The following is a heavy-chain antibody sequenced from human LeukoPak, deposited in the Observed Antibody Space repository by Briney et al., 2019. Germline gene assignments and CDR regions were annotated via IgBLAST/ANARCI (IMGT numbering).Heavy chain of an antibody. CDR2: ISYDGSNK. D-gene: IGHD3-9*01. V-gene: IGHV3-30*18. CDR3: AKSSILRYFDWPLGEFDY. CDR1: GFTFSSYG. J-gene: IGHJ4*02. Sequence: GGSLRLSCAASGFTFSSYGMHWVRQAPGKGLEWVAVISYDGSNKYYADSVKGRFTISRDNSKNTLYLQMNSLRAEDTAVYYCAKSSILRYFDWPLGEFDYWGQGTLVTVSS.